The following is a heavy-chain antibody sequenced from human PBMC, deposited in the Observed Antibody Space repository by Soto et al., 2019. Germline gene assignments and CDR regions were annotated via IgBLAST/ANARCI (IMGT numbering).Heavy chain of an antibody. CDR1: GGSISSYY. V-gene: IGHV4-59*01. CDR2: IYYSGST. D-gene: IGHD2-15*01. J-gene: IGHJ4*02. Sequence: TLSLTCTVSGGSISSYYWSWIRQPPGKGLEWIGYIYYSGSTNYNPSLKSQVTISVDTSKNQFSLKLSSVTAADTAVYYCARSPFGGSLDYWGQGTLVIVSS. CDR3: ARSPFGGSLDY.